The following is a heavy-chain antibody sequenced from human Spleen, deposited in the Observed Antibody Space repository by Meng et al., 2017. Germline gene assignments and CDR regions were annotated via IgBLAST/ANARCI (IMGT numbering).Heavy chain of an antibody. D-gene: IGHD3-9*01. J-gene: IGHJ5*02. CDR2: TNYRSKFYS. CDR3: ARGLTGDTDWFDP. Sequence: VQLQQSGPGLVEPSRTLSLTCAIYVDSVARHSAAWSWIRQSPSRGLEWLGKTNYRSKFYSEYALSVESRITISPDTSKNQFSLQLNSVTPEDTAVYYCARGLTGDTDWFDPWGQGTLVTVSS. CDR1: VDSVARHSAA. V-gene: IGHV6-1*01.